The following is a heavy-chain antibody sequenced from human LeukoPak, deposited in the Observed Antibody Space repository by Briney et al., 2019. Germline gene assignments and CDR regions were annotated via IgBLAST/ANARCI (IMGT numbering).Heavy chain of an antibody. Sequence: GESLKISCKGSGYSFTSYWIGWVRHMPVKGLEWMGIIYPGDSDTRYSPSFQGQVTISADKSISTAYLQWSSLKASDTAMYYCARQLGLEQWLARPRNWFDPWGQGTLVTVSS. J-gene: IGHJ5*02. V-gene: IGHV5-51*01. D-gene: IGHD6-19*01. CDR2: IYPGDSDT. CDR3: ARQLGLEQWLARPRNWFDP. CDR1: GYSFTSYW.